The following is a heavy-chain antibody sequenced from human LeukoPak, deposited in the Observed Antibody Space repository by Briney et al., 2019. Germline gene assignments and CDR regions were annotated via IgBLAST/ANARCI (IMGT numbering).Heavy chain of an antibody. V-gene: IGHV3-23*05. CDR3: AKDLTYGDGRWEFVP. Sequence: GSLRLSCVASGFSLSGYAMSWVRQAPGKGPEWVSGILSSGTTYYSDSVKGRFTISRDSSKNTLYLQMNSLRSEDTAIYSCAKDLTYGDGRWEFVPWGRGTLVTVSS. J-gene: IGHJ5*02. D-gene: IGHD4-17*01. CDR2: ILSSGTT. CDR1: GFSLSGYA.